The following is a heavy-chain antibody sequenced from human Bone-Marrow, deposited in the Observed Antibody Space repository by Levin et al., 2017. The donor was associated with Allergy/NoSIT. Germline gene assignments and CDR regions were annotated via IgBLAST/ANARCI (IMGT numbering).Heavy chain of an antibody. CDR3: AKDNASGYFFACDY. V-gene: IGHV3-9*01. Sequence: GGSLRLSCAASGFTFDDYAMHWVRQIPGKGLEWVSGITWNSAKIAYGDSFKGRFTTSRDNAKNSLDLQRKSLRPEDEALYDCAKDNASGYFFACDYWGPGALVTVSS. J-gene: IGHJ4*02. D-gene: IGHD5-12*01. CDR1: GFTFDDYA. CDR2: ITWNSAKI.